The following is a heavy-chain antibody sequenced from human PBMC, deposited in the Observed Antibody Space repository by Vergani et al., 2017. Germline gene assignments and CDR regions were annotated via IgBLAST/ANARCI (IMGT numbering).Heavy chain of an antibody. J-gene: IGHJ6*02. V-gene: IGHV4-59*01. D-gene: IGHD3-10*01. CDR3: ARERDYYGSVTYGMDV. Sequence: QVQLPESGPGLVKPSETLSLTCTVSGGSLSSYYWSWIRQPPGKGLEWIGYIYYSGSTNYNPSLKSRVTISVDPSKNQFSLKLSSVTDAEPAVYYCARERDYYGSVTYGMDVWGQGTTVTVSS. CDR1: GGSLSSYY. CDR2: IYYSGST.